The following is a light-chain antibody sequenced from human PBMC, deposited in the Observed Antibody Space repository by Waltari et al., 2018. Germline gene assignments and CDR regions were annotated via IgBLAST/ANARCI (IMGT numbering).Light chain of an antibody. CDR3: QQYDSIVLT. Sequence: EIVLTQSPGTLPLSPGERATLPCRASQSVSNNFLNWYQQKPGQAPRLLIYGASSRATGIPDRFSGSGSGTDFTLTISRLEPEDFAVYYCQQYDSIVLTFGGGTKVEI. V-gene: IGKV3-20*01. J-gene: IGKJ4*01. CDR2: GAS. CDR1: QSVSNNF.